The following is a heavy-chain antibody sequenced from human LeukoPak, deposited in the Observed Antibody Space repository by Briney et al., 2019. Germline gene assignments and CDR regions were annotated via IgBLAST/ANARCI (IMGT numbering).Heavy chain of an antibody. CDR3: AKDAITTLTYYYDSSGYQL. CDR2: ISGSGGST. V-gene: IGHV3-23*01. D-gene: IGHD3-22*01. J-gene: IGHJ4*02. Sequence: QSGGSLRLSCAASGFTFDDYAMSWVRQAPGKGLEWVSAISGSGGSTYYADSVKGRFTISRDNSKNTLYLQMNSLRAEDTAVYYCAKDAITTLTYYYDSSGYQLWGQGTLVTVSS. CDR1: GFTFDDYA.